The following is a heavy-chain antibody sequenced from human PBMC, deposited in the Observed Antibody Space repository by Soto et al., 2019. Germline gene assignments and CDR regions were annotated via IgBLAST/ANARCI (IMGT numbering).Heavy chain of an antibody. D-gene: IGHD4-4*01. CDR2: ISYDGSNK. CDR3: ARPLWRDDYNWGYFDL. CDR1: GFTFSSYA. J-gene: IGHJ2*01. Sequence: QVQLVESGGGVVQPGRSLRLSCAASGFTFSSYAMHWVRQAPGKGLEWVAVISYDGSNKYYADSVKGRFNISRDNSKNTLYLQMNSVRTEDTAVYYCARPLWRDDYNWGYFDLWGRGTLVTVSS. V-gene: IGHV3-30-3*01.